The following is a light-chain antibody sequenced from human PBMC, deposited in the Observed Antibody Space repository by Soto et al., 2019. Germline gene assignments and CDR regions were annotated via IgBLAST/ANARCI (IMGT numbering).Light chain of an antibody. J-gene: IGKJ4*02. CDR1: QDISNY. Sequence: DIQMTQSPSSLSASVGDRVTFTCPASQDISNYLNWYQQKPGKALTLLIYDASNLETGDPSRFSGSGSGTDFTFTISSLQPEDIATYYFQQYDNLPLTFGGGTKVEIK. CDR3: QQYDNLPLT. V-gene: IGKV1-33*01. CDR2: DAS.